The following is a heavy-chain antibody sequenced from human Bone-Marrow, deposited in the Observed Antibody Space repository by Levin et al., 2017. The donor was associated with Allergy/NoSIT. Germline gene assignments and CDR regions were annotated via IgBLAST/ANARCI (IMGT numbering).Heavy chain of an antibody. Sequence: SVKVSCKLSGGAFTSYTISWVRQAPGQGLEWMGGVTPILDSSINAERFQGRVTITADEPTRTAYMELRSLRSADTAVYYCQAWNYDEPSVDHYYGMNVWGQGTTVTVSS. CDR3: QAWNYDEPSVDHYYGMNV. J-gene: IGHJ6*02. D-gene: IGHD1-7*01. CDR2: VTPILDSS. V-gene: IGHV1-69*13. CDR1: GGAFTSYT.